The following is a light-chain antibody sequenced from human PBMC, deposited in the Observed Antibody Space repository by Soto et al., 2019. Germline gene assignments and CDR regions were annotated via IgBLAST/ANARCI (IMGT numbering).Light chain of an antibody. Sequence: FMLTQPHSVSESPGKTVTISCTRSSGSIASNYVQWYQQRPGSAPTTVIYEVNQRPSGVPDRFSGSIDSSSNSASLTISGLKTEDEADYCCQSYDSSNVVFGGGTKLTVL. V-gene: IGLV6-57*04. CDR2: EVN. J-gene: IGLJ2*01. CDR1: SGSIASNY. CDR3: QSYDSSNVV.